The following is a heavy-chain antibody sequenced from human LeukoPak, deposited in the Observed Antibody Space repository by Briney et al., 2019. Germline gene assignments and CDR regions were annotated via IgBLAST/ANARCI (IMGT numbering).Heavy chain of an antibody. Sequence: ASVKVSCKASGYTFTSYGISWVRQAPGQGLEWMGWISAYNGNTNYAQKLQGRVTMTTDTSTSTAYMELRSLRSDDTVVYYCARAYCGGDCYSYHGPQMMENWYFDLWGRGTLVTVSS. CDR1: GYTFTSYG. CDR3: ARAYCGGDCYSYHGPQMMENWYFDL. J-gene: IGHJ2*01. CDR2: ISAYNGNT. V-gene: IGHV1-18*01. D-gene: IGHD2-21*02.